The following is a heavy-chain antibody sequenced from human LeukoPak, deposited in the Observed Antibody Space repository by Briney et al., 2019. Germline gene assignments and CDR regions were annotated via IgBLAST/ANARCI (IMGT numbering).Heavy chain of an antibody. CDR1: GFTFSSYV. D-gene: IGHD3-3*01. V-gene: IGHV3-30*18. CDR2: ISYDGGNK. CDR3: AKDYYDFWSGGYYYYYGMDV. J-gene: IGHJ6*02. Sequence: GGSLRLSCAASGFTFSSYVMHWVRQAPGKGLEWVAVISYDGGNKYHADSVKGRFTISRDNSKNTLYLQMNSLRSDDTAVYYCAKDYYDFWSGGYYYYYGMDVWGQGTTVTVSS.